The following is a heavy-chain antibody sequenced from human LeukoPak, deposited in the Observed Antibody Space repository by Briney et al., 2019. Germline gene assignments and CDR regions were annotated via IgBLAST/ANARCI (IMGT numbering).Heavy chain of an antibody. D-gene: IGHD6-13*01. Sequence: GGSLRLSCAASGFTFSGYGMHWVRQAPGKGLEWVAVISYDGSNKYYADSVKGRFTISRDNSKNTLYLQMNSLRAEDTAVYYCARAQQQYYYYYMDVWGKGTTVTVSS. CDR1: GFTFSGYG. J-gene: IGHJ6*03. CDR2: ISYDGSNK. V-gene: IGHV3-30*06. CDR3: ARAQQQYYYYYMDV.